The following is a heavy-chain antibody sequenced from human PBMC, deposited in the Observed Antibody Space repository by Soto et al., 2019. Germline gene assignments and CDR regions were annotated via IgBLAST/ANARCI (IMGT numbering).Heavy chain of an antibody. Sequence: SQTLSLTCAISGDSVSGNSAAWNWIRQSPSRGLEWLGRTYYRSKWYNDYAVSVKSRITINPDTSKNQFSLQLNSVTPEDTAVYYCARELRGGYSGYYYGMDVWGQGTTVTVSS. J-gene: IGHJ6*02. CDR3: ARELRGGYSGYYYGMDV. CDR2: TYYRSKWYN. D-gene: IGHD2-15*01. CDR1: GDSVSGNSAA. V-gene: IGHV6-1*01.